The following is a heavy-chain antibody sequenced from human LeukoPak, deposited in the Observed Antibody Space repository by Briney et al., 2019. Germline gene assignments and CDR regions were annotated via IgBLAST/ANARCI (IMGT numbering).Heavy chain of an antibody. CDR1: GGSISGYY. Sequence: SETLSLTCTVSGGSISGYYWSWIRQPPGKGLEWIGYIYYTGSTNYNPSLKSRVTISVDTSKSQFSLKVSSVTAADTAVYYCVRSKSGTYGWFDPWGQGTLVTVSS. D-gene: IGHD4-17*01. CDR2: IYYTGST. CDR3: VRSKSGTYGWFDP. J-gene: IGHJ5*02. V-gene: IGHV4-59*01.